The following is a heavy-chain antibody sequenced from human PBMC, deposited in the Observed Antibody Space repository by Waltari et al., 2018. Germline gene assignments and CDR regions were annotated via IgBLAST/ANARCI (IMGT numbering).Heavy chain of an antibody. CDR1: GFTFSSYG. CDR2: IRYDGSNK. V-gene: IGHV3-30*02. D-gene: IGHD4-17*01. J-gene: IGHJ4*02. CDR3: AKGPYGDYFPFDY. Sequence: QVQLVESGGGVVQPGGSLRLSCAASGFTFSSYGMHWVRRAPGKGLEWVAFIRYDGSNKYYADSVKGRFTISRDNSKNTLYLQMNSLRAEDTAVYYCAKGPYGDYFPFDYWGQGTLVTVSS.